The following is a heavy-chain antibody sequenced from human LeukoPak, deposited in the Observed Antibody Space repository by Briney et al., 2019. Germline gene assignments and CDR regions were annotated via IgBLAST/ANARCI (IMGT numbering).Heavy chain of an antibody. CDR3: ARTYGSSGLGYFDL. D-gene: IGHD6-13*01. CDR1: GGSINSRDYY. CDR2: IYNSGGA. J-gene: IGHJ2*01. V-gene: IGHV4-31*03. Sequence: SQTLSVTCTVSGGSINSRDYYWSWIRQHPGKGAEWIGYIYNSGGAYSNPSLKSRVTISEDTSKNQFSLKLSSVTAADTAVYYCARTYGSSGLGYFDLWGRGTLVTVSS.